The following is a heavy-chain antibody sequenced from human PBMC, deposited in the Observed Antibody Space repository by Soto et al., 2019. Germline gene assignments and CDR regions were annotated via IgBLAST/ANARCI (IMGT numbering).Heavy chain of an antibody. D-gene: IGHD1-26*01. CDR2: IKSKSDGGTT. J-gene: IGHJ4*02. V-gene: IGHV3-15*01. CDR1: GFTLNNAW. Sequence: EVQLVESGGGLVEPGESLRLSCAASGFTLNNAWMSWVRQAPGKGLEWVGRIKSKSDGGTTDYAAPVKGRFTISREDSKNTLYLQMNSLKTEDTAVYYCVIDLTWDHHYSDFWGQGTLVTVSS. CDR3: VIDLTWDHHYSDF.